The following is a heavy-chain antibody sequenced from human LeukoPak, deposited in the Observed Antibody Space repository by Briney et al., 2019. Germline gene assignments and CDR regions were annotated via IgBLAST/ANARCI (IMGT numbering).Heavy chain of an antibody. CDR1: GFTFSSYE. CDR3: ARDLASPRYYFDY. Sequence: GGSLRLSCAASGFTFSSYEMNWVRQAPGKGLEWVSYISSSGSAIYHADSVKGRFTISRDNAKNSLYLQMNSLRAEDTAVYYCARDLASPRYYFDYWGQGTLVTVSS. CDR2: ISSSGSAI. V-gene: IGHV3-48*03. D-gene: IGHD3-16*01. J-gene: IGHJ4*02.